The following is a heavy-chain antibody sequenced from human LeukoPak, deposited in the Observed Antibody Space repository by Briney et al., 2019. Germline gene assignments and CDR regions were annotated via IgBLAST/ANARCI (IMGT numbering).Heavy chain of an antibody. CDR2: KNPSDGST. CDR3: AKSRTTGSASSDY. J-gene: IGHJ4*02. Sequence: ASVKVSCKASGYTYTSYAMHWVRQAPGQGLEWMGIKNPSDGSTSYAQKFRGRVTMTRDTSTTTVYMEMSNLSSEDTAMYYCAKSRTTGSASSDYWGQGTLVTVSS. V-gene: IGHV1-46*01. D-gene: IGHD2-8*02. CDR1: GYTYTSYA.